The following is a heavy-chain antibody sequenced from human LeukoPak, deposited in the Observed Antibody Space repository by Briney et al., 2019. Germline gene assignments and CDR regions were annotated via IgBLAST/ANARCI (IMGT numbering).Heavy chain of an antibody. V-gene: IGHV4-59*08. Sequence: SETLSLTCTVSGGSISSYYWSWIRQPPGKGLEWIGYIYYSGSTNYNPSLKSRVTISIDTSKNQFSLRLSSVTAADTAIYYCARAVSGRFDYWGQGTLVTVSS. CDR1: GGSISSYY. CDR2: IYYSGST. D-gene: IGHD6-19*01. CDR3: ARAVSGRFDY. J-gene: IGHJ4*02.